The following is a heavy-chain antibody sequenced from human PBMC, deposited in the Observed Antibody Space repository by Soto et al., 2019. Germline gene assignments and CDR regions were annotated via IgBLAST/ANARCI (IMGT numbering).Heavy chain of an antibody. V-gene: IGHV4-59*01. D-gene: IGHD5-12*01. CDR1: GGSISSYY. J-gene: IGHJ4*02. Sequence: LTCTVSGGSISSYYWSWIRQPPGKGLEWIGYIYYSGSTNYNPSLKSRVTISVDTSKNQFSLKLSSVTAADTAVYFCARDRRDGYKRYFEFWGQGNQVTVSS. CDR3: ARDRRDGYKRYFEF. CDR2: IYYSGST.